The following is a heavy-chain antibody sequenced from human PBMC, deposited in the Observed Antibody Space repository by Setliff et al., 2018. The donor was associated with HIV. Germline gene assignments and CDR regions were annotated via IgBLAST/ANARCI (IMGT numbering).Heavy chain of an antibody. CDR1: GYTFTNYY. V-gene: IGHV1-46*01. CDR3: ARCYYDSSGPTDAFDI. D-gene: IGHD3-22*01. J-gene: IGHJ3*02. Sequence: EDSVKVSCKASGYTFTNYYIHWVRQAPGQGLEWMGLINPSGGRTSYAQKFQGRLTMTRDTSRSTVYMELSSLRSEDTAVYYCARCYYDSSGPTDAFDIWGQGTVDTVSS. CDR2: INPSGGRT.